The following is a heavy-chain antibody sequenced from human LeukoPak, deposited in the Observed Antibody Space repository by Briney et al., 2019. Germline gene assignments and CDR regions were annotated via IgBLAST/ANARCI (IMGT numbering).Heavy chain of an antibody. CDR1: GFSFSDYY. V-gene: IGHV3-11*04. D-gene: IGHD1-7*01. CDR3: ARVMGNYASDY. Sequence: PGGSLRLSCAASGFSFSDYYMNWIRQAPGKGLEWVSYISSSGDTMFYSDSVKGRFTISRDNGKKSLFLEINSLRAEDAAIYYCARVMGNYASDYWGQGALVTVSS. CDR2: ISSSGDTM. J-gene: IGHJ4*02.